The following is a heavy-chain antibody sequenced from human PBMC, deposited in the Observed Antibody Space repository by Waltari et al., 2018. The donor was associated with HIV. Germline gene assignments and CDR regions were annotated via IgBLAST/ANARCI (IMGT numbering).Heavy chain of an antibody. Sequence: QVQLQQWGTGLLKPSETLSLTCAVQGGSSSNYYWSGIRQPPGKGLEWIAEINHSGRTTYNPSLKSRLTISVDTSKTQFSVKLTSVTAADTAVYFCARGQYGPGSREDYCGQGTLVTVAS. J-gene: IGHJ4*02. D-gene: IGHD3-10*01. CDR2: INHSGRT. CDR1: GGSSSNYY. CDR3: ARGQYGPGSREDY. V-gene: IGHV4-34*02.